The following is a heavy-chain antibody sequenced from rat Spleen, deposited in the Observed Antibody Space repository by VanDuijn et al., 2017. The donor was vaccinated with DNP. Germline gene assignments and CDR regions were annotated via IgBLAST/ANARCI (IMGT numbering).Heavy chain of an antibody. CDR1: GFTFNNYW. Sequence: EVQLVESGGDLVQPGRSLKLSCVASGFTFNNYWMTWIRQVPGKGLEWVASITTSGGSTYYPDSVKGRFTISRDNAKNTLYLQMNSLRSEDTATYYCARVDYGSYGYFDFWGPGTMVTVSS. V-gene: IGHV5-31*01. D-gene: IGHD1-3*01. CDR3: ARVDYGSYGYFDF. CDR2: ITTSGGST. J-gene: IGHJ1*01.